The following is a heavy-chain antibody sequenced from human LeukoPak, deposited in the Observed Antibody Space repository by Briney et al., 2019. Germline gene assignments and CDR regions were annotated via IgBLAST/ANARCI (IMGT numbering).Heavy chain of an antibody. CDR1: GFTFSDYW. V-gene: IGHV3-7*05. CDR2: IKQDGSQI. Sequence: PGGSLRLSCAASGFTFSDYWMTWVRQVPGKGLEWVANIKQDGSQIYYVGSVNGRFTISRDNAKSSLSLQMNTLRADDTAVYYCARVARFVTAWHGVWEYWGQGTLVTVSS. CDR3: ARVARFVTAWHGVWEY. D-gene: IGHD3-16*01. J-gene: IGHJ4*02.